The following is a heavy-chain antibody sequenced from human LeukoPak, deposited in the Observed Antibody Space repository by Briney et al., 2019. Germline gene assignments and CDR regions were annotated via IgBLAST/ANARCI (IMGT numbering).Heavy chain of an antibody. Sequence: GGSLRLSCSASGFTFSSYAVHWVRQAPGKGLEWVSLISGDGDTTYYADSVKGRFTISRDNSKNSLYLQMNSLRTEDTALYYCAKDSGYHILGWFDPWGQGTLVTVSS. CDR3: AKDSGYHILGWFDP. V-gene: IGHV3-43*02. CDR2: ISGDGDTT. D-gene: IGHD3-9*01. CDR1: GFTFSSYA. J-gene: IGHJ5*02.